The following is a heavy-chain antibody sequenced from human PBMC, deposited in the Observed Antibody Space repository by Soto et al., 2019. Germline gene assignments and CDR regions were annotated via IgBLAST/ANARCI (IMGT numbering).Heavy chain of an antibody. J-gene: IGHJ4*02. D-gene: IGHD5-12*01. CDR2: IRSKAHSYAT. V-gene: IGHV3-73*01. CDR1: GFTFSGST. CDR3: TSTADGYDFDY. Sequence: EVQLVESGGGLVQPGGSLKLTCAASGFTFSGSTIHWVRQTSGNGLEWVGRIRSKAHSYATTYAASLKGSFTISRDDSKNTAYLQMNSLKTEDTAVYYCTSTADGYDFDYWGQGTLVTVSS.